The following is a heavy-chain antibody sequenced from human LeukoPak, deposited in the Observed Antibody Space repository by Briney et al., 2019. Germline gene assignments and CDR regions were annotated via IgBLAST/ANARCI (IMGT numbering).Heavy chain of an antibody. V-gene: IGHV4-59*01. J-gene: IGHJ6*03. CDR2: IYYSGST. Sequence: SETLSLTCTVSGGSISSYYWSWIRQPPGKGLEWIGYIYYSGSTNYNPSLKSRVTISVDTSKNQFSLKLSSVTAADTAVYYCARVGRDGYNLGDYYYYMDVWGKGTTVTVSS. CDR3: ARVGRDGYNLGDYYYYMDV. D-gene: IGHD5-24*01. CDR1: GGSISSYY.